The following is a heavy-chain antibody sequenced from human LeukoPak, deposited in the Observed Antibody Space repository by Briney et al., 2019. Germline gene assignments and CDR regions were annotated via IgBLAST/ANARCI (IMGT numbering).Heavy chain of an antibody. J-gene: IGHJ4*02. CDR3: ARGKELLPNDY. CDR2: IYYSGST. D-gene: IGHD1-26*01. V-gene: IGHV4-39*07. CDR1: GGSISSSSYY. Sequence: PSETLSLTCTVSGGSISSSSYYWGWIRQPPGKGLEWIGSIYYSGSTYYNPSPKSRVTISVDTSKNQFSLKLSSVTAADTAVYYCARGKELLPNDYWGQGTLVTVSS.